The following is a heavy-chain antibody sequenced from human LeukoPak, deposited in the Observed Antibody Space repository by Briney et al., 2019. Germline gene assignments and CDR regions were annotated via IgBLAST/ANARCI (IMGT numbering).Heavy chain of an antibody. CDR3: ARPYGSGTFDP. CDR1: GFTFSNYA. D-gene: IGHD3-10*01. J-gene: IGHJ5*02. CDR2: ISGSAGST. V-gene: IGHV3-23*01. Sequence: GGSLRLSCAASGFTFSNYAMTWVRQAPGKGLECGSTISGSAGSTYYADSVKGRFTISRDNSKNTLYLQMNSLRAEDAAVYYCARPYGSGTFDPWGQGTLVTVSS.